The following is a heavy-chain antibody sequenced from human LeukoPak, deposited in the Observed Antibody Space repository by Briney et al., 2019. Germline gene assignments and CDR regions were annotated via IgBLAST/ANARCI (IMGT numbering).Heavy chain of an antibody. CDR3: AKYTVFGSYFDY. V-gene: IGHV3-43*02. D-gene: IGHD3-16*01. J-gene: IGHJ4*02. Sequence: GGSLRLSCAASGFTFDDYAMHWVRQAPGKGLEWVSLIGGNGGSTYYADSVKGRFTISRDNSKNSLYLQMNSLRTEDTALYYCAKYTVFGSYFDYWGQGTLVTVSS. CDR2: IGGNGGST. CDR1: GFTFDDYA.